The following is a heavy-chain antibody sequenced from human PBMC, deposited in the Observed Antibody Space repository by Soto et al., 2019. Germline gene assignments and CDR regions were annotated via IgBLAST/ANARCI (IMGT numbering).Heavy chain of an antibody. CDR3: ARPYCGGDCYPHWYFDL. D-gene: IGHD2-21*02. J-gene: IGHJ2*01. V-gene: IGHV4-39*01. Sequence: QLQLQESGPGLVKPSETLSLTCTVSGGSISSSSYYWGWIRQHPGKGLEWIGSIYYSGSTYYNPSLKSRVTISVDTSKNQFSLKLSSVTAADTAVYYCARPYCGGDCYPHWYFDLWGRGTLVTVSS. CDR1: GGSISSSSYY. CDR2: IYYSGST.